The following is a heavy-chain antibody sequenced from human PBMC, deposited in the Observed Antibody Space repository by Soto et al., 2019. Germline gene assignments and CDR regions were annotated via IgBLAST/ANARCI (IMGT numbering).Heavy chain of an antibody. J-gene: IGHJ6*02. V-gene: IGHV1-69*13. D-gene: IGHD3-10*01. CDR2: IIPIFGTA. CDR3: AFEAMVRGVIIYYYYGMDV. Sequence: SVKVSCKASGGTFSSYAISWVRQAPGQGLEWMGGIIPIFGTANYAQKFQGRVTVTADESTSTAYMELSSLRSEDTAVYYCAFEAMVRGVIIYYYYGMDVWGQGTTVTVS. CDR1: GGTFSSYA.